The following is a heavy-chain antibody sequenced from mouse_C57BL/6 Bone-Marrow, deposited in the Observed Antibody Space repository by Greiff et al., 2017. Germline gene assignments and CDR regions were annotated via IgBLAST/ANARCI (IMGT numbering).Heavy chain of an antibody. D-gene: IGHD2-3*01. CDR3: ARRPYDDYCYAMDY. Sequence: DVKLQESGGDLVKPGGSLKLSCAASGFTFSSYGMSWVRQTPDKRLEWVATISSGGSYTYYPDSVKGRFTISGDNANNTVYLQMSSLKSADTAMYFCARRPYDDYCYAMDYWGQGTSVTGSS. V-gene: IGHV5-6*02. CDR1: GFTFSSYG. CDR2: ISSGGSYT. J-gene: IGHJ4*01.